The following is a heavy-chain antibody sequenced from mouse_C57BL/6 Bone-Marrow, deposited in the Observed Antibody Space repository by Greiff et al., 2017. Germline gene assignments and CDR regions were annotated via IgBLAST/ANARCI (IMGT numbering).Heavy chain of an antibody. J-gene: IGHJ3*01. V-gene: IGHV5-6*02. D-gene: IGHD2-4*01. CDR1: GFTFSSYG. CDR3: ARRYDYGPFAY. CDR2: ISSGGSYT. Sequence: DVKLVESGGDLVKPGGSLKLSCAASGFTFSSYGMSWVRQTPDKRLEWVATISSGGSYTYYPDSVKGRFTISRDNAKNTLYLQMSSLKSEDTAMYYCARRYDYGPFAYWGQGTLVTVSA.